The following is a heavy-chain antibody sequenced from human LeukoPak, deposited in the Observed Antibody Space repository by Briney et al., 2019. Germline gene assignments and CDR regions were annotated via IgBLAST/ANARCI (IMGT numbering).Heavy chain of an antibody. V-gene: IGHV1-2*02. CDR3: ARDSGGGLSFDY. J-gene: IGHJ4*02. Sequence: ASVKVSFKASGYTFTGYYIHWVRQAPGQGREWVGWINPNRCGTNYAQQFTGSVTMTRDTSISTAYMELSRLRSDDTAVYYCARDSGGGLSFDYWGQGTLVTVSS. CDR2: INPNRCGT. D-gene: IGHD1-26*01. CDR1: GYTFTGYY.